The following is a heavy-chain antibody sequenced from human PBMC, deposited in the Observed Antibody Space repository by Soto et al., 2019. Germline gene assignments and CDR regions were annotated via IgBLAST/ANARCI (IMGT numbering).Heavy chain of an antibody. CDR2: IYHSGST. Sequence: SETLSLTCAVSGYSISSGYYWGWIRQPPGKGLEWIGSIYHSGSTYYNPSLKSRATISVDTSKNQFSLKLSSVTAADTAVYYCPRGVAGNGPDYWGQGTLVTVSS. J-gene: IGHJ4*02. CDR3: PRGVAGNGPDY. CDR1: GYSISSGYY. V-gene: IGHV4-38-2*01. D-gene: IGHD6-19*01.